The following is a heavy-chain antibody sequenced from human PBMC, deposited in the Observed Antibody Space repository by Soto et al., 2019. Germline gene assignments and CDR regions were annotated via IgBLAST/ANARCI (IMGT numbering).Heavy chain of an antibody. D-gene: IGHD2-15*01. V-gene: IGHV3-23*01. CDR3: AKSSGYCSGGSCLDAFDI. CDR1: GFTFSSYA. Sequence: EVQLLESGGGLVQPGGSLRLSCAASGFTFSSYAMSWVRQAPGKGLEWVSAISGSGGSTYYADSVKGRFTISRDNSKNTLYLQMNSLRAEDTAVYYCAKSSGYCSGGSCLDAFDIWGQGTMVTDSS. CDR2: ISGSGGST. J-gene: IGHJ3*02.